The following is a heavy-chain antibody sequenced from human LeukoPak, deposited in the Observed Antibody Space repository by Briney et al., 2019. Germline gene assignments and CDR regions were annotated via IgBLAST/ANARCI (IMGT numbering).Heavy chain of an antibody. V-gene: IGHV4-4*07. D-gene: IGHD4-17*01. J-gene: IGHJ4*02. Sequence: PSETLSPTCTVSGGSISSYYWSWIRQPAGKGLEWIGRLYTSGDTNYNPSLKSRLTMSLDTSKNQFSLKLSSVPAADTAVYYCARDEHDYGDYGTFDYWGQGTLVTVSS. CDR2: LYTSGDT. CDR3: ARDEHDYGDYGTFDY. CDR1: GGSISSYY.